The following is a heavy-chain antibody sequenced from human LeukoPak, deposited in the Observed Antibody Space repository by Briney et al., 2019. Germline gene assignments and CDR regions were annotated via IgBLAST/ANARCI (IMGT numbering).Heavy chain of an antibody. CDR2: IYYSGST. CDR1: GGSISSYY. J-gene: IGHJ4*02. V-gene: IGHV4-59*01. D-gene: IGHD6-13*01. Sequence: SETLSLTCTVSGGSISSYYWSWIRQPPGKGLEWIGYIYYSGSTNYNPSLKSRVTISVDTSKNQFSLKLSSVTAADTAVYYCARGRGIAAHGRHFDYWGQGTLVTVSS. CDR3: ARGRGIAAHGRHFDY.